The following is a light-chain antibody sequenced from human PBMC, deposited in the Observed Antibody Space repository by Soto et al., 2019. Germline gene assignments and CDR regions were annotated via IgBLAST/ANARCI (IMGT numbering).Light chain of an antibody. J-gene: IGKJ4*01. CDR1: QSISSSY. CDR2: GAS. V-gene: IGKV3-20*01. CDR3: QQYGTSLLP. Sequence: EIVLTQSPGTLSLSPGERATLSCRASQSISSSYLAWYQQKPGQAPRLLIYGASSRATGIPDRFSGSGSGTAFTLTISRLEPEDLAVYYCQQYGTSLLPFGGGTKVEIK.